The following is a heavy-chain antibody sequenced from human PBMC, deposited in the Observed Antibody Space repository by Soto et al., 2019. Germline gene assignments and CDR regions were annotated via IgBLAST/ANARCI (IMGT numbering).Heavy chain of an antibody. V-gene: IGHV1-2*02. J-gene: IGHJ1*01. D-gene: IGHD2-2*01. CDR2: INPNSGGT. CDR3: ARASPTLALRDDLTSLCYFPF. Sequence: ASVKVSCKASGYTFTDSYMHWVRQAPGQGLEWLGWINPNSGGTNYAQRFQGSVTMTRDTSISTAYMELSRLRSDDSAVYYCARASPTLALRDDLTSLCYFPFWGQVTLLAVSS. CDR1: GYTFTDSY.